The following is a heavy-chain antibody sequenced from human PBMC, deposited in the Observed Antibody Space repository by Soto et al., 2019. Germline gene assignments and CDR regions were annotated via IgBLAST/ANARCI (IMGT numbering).Heavy chain of an antibody. CDR3: AKDVTRSDGWYYFDY. J-gene: IGHJ4*02. V-gene: IGHV3-23*01. Sequence: PGGSLRLSCVASGFTFSYYAMGWVRQAPGKGLEWVSVIDNSGGTTYYTDSVKGRFTISRDNSKNTLYLQMSSLRAEDTAIYYCAKDVTRSDGWYYFDYWGQGTLVTVSS. D-gene: IGHD6-19*01. CDR1: GFTFSYYA. CDR2: IDNSGGTT.